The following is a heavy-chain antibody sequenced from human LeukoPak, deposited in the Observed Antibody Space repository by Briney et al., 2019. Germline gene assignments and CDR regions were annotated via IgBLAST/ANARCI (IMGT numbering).Heavy chain of an antibody. CDR3: AKDAYGGNSGYAFDI. J-gene: IGHJ3*02. CDR2: ISWNSGSI. D-gene: IGHD4-23*01. CDR1: GFTFDDYA. V-gene: IGHV3-9*01. Sequence: PGGSLRLSCAASGFTFDDYARHWVRQAPGKGLEWVSGISWNSGSIGYADSVKGRFTISRDNAKNSLYLQMNSLRAEDTALYYCAKDAYGGNSGYAFDIWGQGTMVTVSS.